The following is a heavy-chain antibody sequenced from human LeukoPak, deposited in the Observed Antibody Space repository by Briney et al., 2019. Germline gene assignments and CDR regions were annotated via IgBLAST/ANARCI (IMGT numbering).Heavy chain of an antibody. CDR3: AKESGDYGLNYYYYYYMDV. Sequence: GGSLRLSCAASGFTVSSNYMSWVRQAPGKGLEWVSVIYSGGSTYYADSVKGRFTISRDNSKNTLYLQMNSLRAEDTAVYYCAKESGDYGLNYYYYYYMDVWGKGTTVAISS. J-gene: IGHJ6*03. CDR1: GFTVSSNY. CDR2: IYSGGST. D-gene: IGHD4-17*01. V-gene: IGHV3-53*01.